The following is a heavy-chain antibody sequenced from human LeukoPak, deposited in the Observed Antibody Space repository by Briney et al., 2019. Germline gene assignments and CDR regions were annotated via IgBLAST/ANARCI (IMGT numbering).Heavy chain of an antibody. V-gene: IGHV4-30-2*01. J-gene: IGHJ5*02. D-gene: IGHD1-26*01. CDR2: IYHSGST. Sequence: PSQTLSLTCAVSGGSISSGGYSWSWIRQPPGKGLEWIGYIYHSGSTYYNPSLKSRVTISVDRSKNQFSLKLSSVTAADTAVYYCARDLGGLLDPWGQGTLVTVSS. CDR1: GGSISSGGYS. CDR3: ARDLGGLLDP.